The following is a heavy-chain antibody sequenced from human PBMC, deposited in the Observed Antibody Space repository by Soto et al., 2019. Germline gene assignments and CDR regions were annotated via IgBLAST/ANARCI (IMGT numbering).Heavy chain of an antibody. CDR1: GFTFSSYW. D-gene: IGHD1-26*01. V-gene: IGHV3-74*03. CDR3: VRGGSANYYGLFDS. Sequence: EVQLVESGGGLVQPGGSLRLSCAASGFTFSSYWMHWVRQVPGKGLVWVSRIKSDASTIMYADSVKGRFTISRDNAKNTLYLQVNSLRPEDTAVYHCVRGGSANYYGLFDSWGQGTLVTVSS. J-gene: IGHJ4*02. CDR2: IKSDASTI.